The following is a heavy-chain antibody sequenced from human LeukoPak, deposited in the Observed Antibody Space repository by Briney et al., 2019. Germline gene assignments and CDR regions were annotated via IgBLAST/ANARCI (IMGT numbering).Heavy chain of an antibody. CDR3: AKYPVIAAAGTGWYYFDY. CDR2: ISGSGTST. V-gene: IGHV3-23*01. J-gene: IGHJ4*02. D-gene: IGHD6-13*01. CDR1: GFTFSTYA. Sequence: AGGSLRLSCAASGFTFSTYAMSWVRLAPGKGLEWVSTISGSGTSTYYADSVKGRFTISRDSSKSTLFLQMDSLRDEDSAVYYWAKYPVIAAAGTGWYYFDYWGQGTLVTVSS.